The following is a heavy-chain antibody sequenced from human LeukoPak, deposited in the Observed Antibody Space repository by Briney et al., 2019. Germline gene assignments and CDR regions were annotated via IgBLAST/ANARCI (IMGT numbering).Heavy chain of an antibody. Sequence: PGGSLRLSSAASGFTFSSYAMSWVRQAPGKGLEWVSAISGSGGSTYYADSVKGRFTISRDNSKNTLYLQMNSLRAEDTAVYYCAKSGSYYVGDWFDPWGQGTLVTVSP. CDR3: AKSGSYYVGDWFDP. CDR1: GFTFSSYA. V-gene: IGHV3-23*01. J-gene: IGHJ5*02. CDR2: ISGSGGST. D-gene: IGHD1-26*01.